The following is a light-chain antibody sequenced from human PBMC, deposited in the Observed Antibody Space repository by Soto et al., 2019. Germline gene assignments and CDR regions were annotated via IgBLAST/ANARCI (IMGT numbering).Light chain of an antibody. CDR1: QSLVHSDGNTY. CDR3: MQGSHWPPIT. Sequence: EVVVTQSPLSLPVTLGQASSISCSFSQSLVHSDGNTYLSWFHQRTGQSPRRLIYKVSNRDSGVPDRFSGSGSGTDFTLKISRVEAEDVGVYYCMQGSHWPPITFGQGTRLEI. V-gene: IGKV2-30*02. J-gene: IGKJ5*01. CDR2: KVS.